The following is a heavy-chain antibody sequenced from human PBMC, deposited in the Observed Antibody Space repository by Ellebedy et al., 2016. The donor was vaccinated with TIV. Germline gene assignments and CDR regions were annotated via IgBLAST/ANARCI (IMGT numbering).Heavy chain of an antibody. V-gene: IGHV3-33*07. CDR1: GFTFSRYG. CDR3: ARAYCSGDCWGSFDY. J-gene: IGHJ4*02. Sequence: GESLKISCAASGFTFSRYGIYWVRQTPGKGLEWVAVIWFDASNKYYTDSVKGRFTVSRDNSKNTVYLQMDSLRAEDTAMYYCARAYCSGDCWGSFDYWGQGTLVTVSS. CDR2: IWFDASNK. D-gene: IGHD2-21*02.